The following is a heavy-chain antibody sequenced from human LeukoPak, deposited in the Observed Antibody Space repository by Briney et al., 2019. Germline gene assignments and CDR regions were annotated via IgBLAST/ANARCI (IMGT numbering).Heavy chain of an antibody. J-gene: IGHJ4*02. CDR1: GGSISGNYY. CDR2: IYARGNT. D-gene: IGHD3-3*01. Sequence: SETLSLTCTVSGGSISGNYYWSWIRQPAGKGLEWIGRIYARGNTNYNPSLKSRVTISVDTSKNQFSLKLSSVTAADTAVYYCARDTRWSLGYDFWSGYESRTFDYWGQGTLVTVSS. V-gene: IGHV4-4*07. CDR3: ARDTRWSLGYDFWSGYESRTFDY.